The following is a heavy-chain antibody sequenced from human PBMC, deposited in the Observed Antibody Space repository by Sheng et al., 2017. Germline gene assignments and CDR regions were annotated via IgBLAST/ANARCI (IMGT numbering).Heavy chain of an antibody. V-gene: IGHV4-39*01. CDR1: GGSISTSNSF. CDR3: AGRLVGARMK. D-gene: IGHD1-26*01. Sequence: QLQLQESGPGLVKPSETLSLTCTVSGGSISTSNSFWGWIRQSPGKGLEWIGNIDYSGRIDYNPSLKSRVTMSFATSKNQFSLKLRSVTAADTAVYYCAGRLVGARMKWGQGTLVTVSS. J-gene: IGHJ4*02. CDR2: IDYSGRI.